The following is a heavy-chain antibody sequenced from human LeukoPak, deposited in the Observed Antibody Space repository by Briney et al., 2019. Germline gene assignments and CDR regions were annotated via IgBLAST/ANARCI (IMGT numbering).Heavy chain of an antibody. CDR2: ISGSGGST. CDR1: GFTFSSYA. D-gene: IGHD3-10*01. CDR3: AKEGDYYDSGRGWFDP. Sequence: PGGSLRLSCAASGFTFSSYAMSWVRQAPGKGLEWVSAISGSGGSTYYADSVKGRFTISRDNSKNTLYLQVNSLRAEDTAVYYCAKEGDYYDSGRGWFDPWGQGTLVTVPS. V-gene: IGHV3-23*01. J-gene: IGHJ5*02.